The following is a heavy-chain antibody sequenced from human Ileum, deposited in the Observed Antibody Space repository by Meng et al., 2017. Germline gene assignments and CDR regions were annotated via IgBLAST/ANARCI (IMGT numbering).Heavy chain of an antibody. Sequence: QVPLQESGPGLVKPSGTLSLTCAVSGDSISTTNWWNWVRQPPGEGLEWIGEIYHSGLVNYNLSLKSRVTLSIDKSQNHFSLKLISVTAADTGVYYCAANSGKKMHSWGQGTLVTVSS. D-gene: IGHD4-23*01. V-gene: IGHV4-4*02. J-gene: IGHJ4*02. CDR3: AANSGKKMHS. CDR1: GDSISTTNW. CDR2: IYHSGLV.